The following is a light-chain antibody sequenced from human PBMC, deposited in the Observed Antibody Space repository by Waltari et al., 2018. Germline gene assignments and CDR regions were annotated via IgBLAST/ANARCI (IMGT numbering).Light chain of an antibody. CDR2: KIS. Sequence: DAVLTQSPLSLPITPGQPASMTCRSSQSLLHKNGETYLSWFLQKPGQPPRRLIYKISKRDSGVPDRFSGSGAGTDFTLKISRVEAEDVGVYYCMQGTHLPHNFGQGTKVEI. V-gene: IGKV2-30*02. CDR3: MQGTHLPHN. J-gene: IGKJ2*01. CDR1: QSLLHKNGETY.